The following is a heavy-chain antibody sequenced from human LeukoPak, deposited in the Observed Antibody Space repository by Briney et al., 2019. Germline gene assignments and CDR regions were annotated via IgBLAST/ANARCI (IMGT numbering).Heavy chain of an antibody. J-gene: IGHJ4*02. V-gene: IGHV3-23*01. CDR3: ARIGYSGYNFDY. CDR2: ISGSGGST. CDR1: GFTFRNYA. Sequence: PGGSLRLSCAASGFTFRNYAMSWVRQAPGKGLEWVSTISGSGGSTYYADSVTGRFTISRDNAKNSLYLQMNSLRAEDTAVYYCARIGYSGYNFDYWGQGTLVTVSS. D-gene: IGHD5-12*01.